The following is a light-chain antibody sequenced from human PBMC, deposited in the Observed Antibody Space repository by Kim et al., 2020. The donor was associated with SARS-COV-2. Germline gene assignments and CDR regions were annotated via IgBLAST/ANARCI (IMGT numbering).Light chain of an antibody. V-gene: IGLV3-1*01. Sequence: VSVSPGPTASITCSGDQLGDKYVCWYQQKPGPSPVLVIYQDIKRPSGIPERFSGSNSGNTATLTISGTQAMDEAAYYCQAWDGRVVFGGGTQLTVL. CDR2: QDI. CDR1: QLGDKY. CDR3: QAWDGRVV. J-gene: IGLJ2*01.